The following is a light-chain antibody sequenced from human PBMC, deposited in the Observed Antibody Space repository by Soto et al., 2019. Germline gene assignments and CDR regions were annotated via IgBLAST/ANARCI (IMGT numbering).Light chain of an antibody. CDR1: QTVRSNQ. CDR3: QQYGSSGT. Sequence: IGVKLSPGTLSMTPRETDTLSCRASQTVRSNQLAWYQQKPGQAPRLLISLASSRATGVPDRFSGSGSGTDFTLTISRLEPEDFAVYYCQQYGSSGTFGQGTKV. V-gene: IGKV3-20*01. CDR2: LAS. J-gene: IGKJ1*01.